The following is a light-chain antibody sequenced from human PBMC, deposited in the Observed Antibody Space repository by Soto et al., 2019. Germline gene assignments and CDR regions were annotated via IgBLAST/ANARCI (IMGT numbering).Light chain of an antibody. V-gene: IGLV2-8*01. J-gene: IGLJ1*01. CDR3: TSYAGSNNPV. CDR1: SSDVGRYNY. Sequence: QSVLAQPPSASGSPGQSVTISCTGTSSDVGRYNYVSWYQHHPDKAPKLIIYQVTQRPSGVPDRFSGSKSGNTASRTVSGLQTEEEADYYCTSYAGSNNPVFGTGTRSPS. CDR2: QVT.